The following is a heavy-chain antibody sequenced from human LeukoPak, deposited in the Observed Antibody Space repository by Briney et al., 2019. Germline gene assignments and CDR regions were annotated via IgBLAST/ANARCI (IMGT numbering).Heavy chain of an antibody. CDR1: GGTFSSYA. Sequence: ASVKVSCKXSGGTFSSYAISWVRQAPRQGLEWMGRIIPIFGTANYSQKFQGRVTITTDESTSTAYMELSSLRSEDTAVYYCARNRRVIREKYYYYYYYMDVWGKGTTVTVSS. CDR2: IIPIFGTA. J-gene: IGHJ6*03. CDR3: ARNRRVIREKYYYYYYYMDV. V-gene: IGHV1-69*05. D-gene: IGHD2-21*01.